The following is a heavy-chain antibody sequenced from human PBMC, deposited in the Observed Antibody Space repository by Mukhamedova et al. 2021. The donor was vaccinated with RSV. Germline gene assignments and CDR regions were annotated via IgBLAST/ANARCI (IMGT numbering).Heavy chain of an antibody. CDR2: IKSKTDGGTT. CDR3: TTVGSGYYDTSGYSRFDY. V-gene: IGHV3-15*01. J-gene: IGHJ4*02. D-gene: IGHD3-22*01. Sequence: GKGLEWVGRIKSKTDGGTTDYAAPVKGRISISRDDSRDTVYLQMKSLKTEDTAVYYFTTVGSGYYDTSGYSRFDYWGQGTLLTVS.